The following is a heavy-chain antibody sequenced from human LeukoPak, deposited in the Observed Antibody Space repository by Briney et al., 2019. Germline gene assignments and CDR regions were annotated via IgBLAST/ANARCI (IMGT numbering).Heavy chain of an antibody. V-gene: IGHV1-3*01. Sequence: ASVKVSCKASGYTFTSYAMHWVRQAPGQRLEWMGWINAGNGNTKYSQKFQGRVTITRDTSASTAYMELSGLRSEDTAVYYCARVPFGYSSGWYSFDYWGQGTLVTVSS. J-gene: IGHJ4*02. CDR1: GYTFTSYA. D-gene: IGHD6-19*01. CDR2: INAGNGNT. CDR3: ARVPFGYSSGWYSFDY.